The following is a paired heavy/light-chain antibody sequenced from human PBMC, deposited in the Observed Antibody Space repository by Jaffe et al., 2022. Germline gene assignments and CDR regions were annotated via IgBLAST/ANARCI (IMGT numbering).Light chain of an antibody. CDR2: DVS. CDR3: SSYTSSSTLPLYV. Sequence: QSALTQPASVSGSPGQSITISCTGTSSDVGGYNYVSWYQQHPGKAPKLMIYDVSNRPSGVSNRFSGSKSGNTASLTISGLQAEDEADYYCSSYTSSSTLPLYVFGTGTKVTVL. CDR1: SSDVGGYNY. J-gene: IGLJ1*01. V-gene: IGLV2-14*03.
Heavy chain of an antibody. Sequence: QVQLQESGPGLVKPSQTLSLTCTVSGGSISSGSYYWSWIRQPAGKGLEWIGRIYTSGSTNYNPSLKSRVTISVDTSKNQFSLKLSSVTAADTAVYYCAREPYYDILTGYYYYYYMDVWGKGTTVTVSS. V-gene: IGHV4-61*02. CDR1: GGSISSGSYY. CDR3: AREPYYDILTGYYYYYYMDV. CDR2: IYTSGST. D-gene: IGHD3-9*01. J-gene: IGHJ6*03.